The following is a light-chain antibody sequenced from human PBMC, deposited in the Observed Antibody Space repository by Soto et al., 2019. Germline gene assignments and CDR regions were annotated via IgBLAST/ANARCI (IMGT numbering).Light chain of an antibody. CDR3: AAWEDGLKGWL. CDR1: NSNVGNNT. V-gene: IGLV1-44*01. Sequence: QSVLTQPPSASGTPGQRVTISCSGSNSNVGNNTVNWYQQFTATTPSLLMAGNDPRPSGVPDRFSGSKSANSASLAISGPKSEDEADYYCAAWEDGLKGWLFGGGPKRPS. J-gene: IGLJ3*02. CDR2: GND.